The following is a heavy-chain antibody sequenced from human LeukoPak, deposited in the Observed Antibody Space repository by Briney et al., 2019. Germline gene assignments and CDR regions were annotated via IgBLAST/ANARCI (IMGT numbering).Heavy chain of an antibody. CDR3: ARDSPPSSSWYFASYYYYGMDV. J-gene: IGHJ6*02. CDR1: GFTFSSYS. Sequence: GGSLRLSCAASGFTFSSYSMNWVRQAPGKGLEWVSYISSSSSTIYYADSVKGRFTISRDNAKNSLYLQMNSLRAEDTAVYYCARDSPPSSSWYFASYYYYGMDVWGQGTTVTVSS. V-gene: IGHV3-48*04. CDR2: ISSSSSTI. D-gene: IGHD6-13*01.